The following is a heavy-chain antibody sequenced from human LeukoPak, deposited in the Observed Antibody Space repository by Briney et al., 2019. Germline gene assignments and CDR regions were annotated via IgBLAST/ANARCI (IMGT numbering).Heavy chain of an antibody. CDR1: GGSISGSSYY. D-gene: IGHD3-22*01. Sequence: PSETLSLTCTVSGGSISGSSYYWGWIRQPPGKGLEWIGSIYYSGSTYYNPSLKSRVTISVDTSKNQFSLKLSSVTAADTAVYYCARHYRDSSGYPLYYFDYWGQGTLVTVSS. J-gene: IGHJ4*02. V-gene: IGHV4-39*01. CDR3: ARHYRDSSGYPLYYFDY. CDR2: IYYSGST.